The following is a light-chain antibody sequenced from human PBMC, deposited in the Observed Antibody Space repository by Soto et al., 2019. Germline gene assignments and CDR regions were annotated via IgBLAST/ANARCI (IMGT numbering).Light chain of an antibody. CDR3: GSYTITSTLMI. Sequence: QSVLTQPASVSGSPGQSITISCSGTPSDIGAYNYVSWYQHLPGKAPEVIIYDVTNRPSGVSSRFSGSKSGTTASLTISGLQAEDEANYYCGSYTITSTLMIFGGWTKLTVL. J-gene: IGLJ2*01. CDR1: PSDIGAYNY. V-gene: IGLV2-14*03. CDR2: DVT.